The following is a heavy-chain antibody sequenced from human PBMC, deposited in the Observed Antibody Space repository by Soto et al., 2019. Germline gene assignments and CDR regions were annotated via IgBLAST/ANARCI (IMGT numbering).Heavy chain of an antibody. Sequence: QVQLVQSGAEVKKPGASVKVSCKASGYTFTSYAMHWVRQAPGQRLEWMGWINAGNGNTKYSQKFQGRVTITRDTFASESCLELSSLRSEDTAVYYFARGSDYSDAYYYRGQGTLVTVSS. CDR2: INAGNGNT. CDR1: GYTFTSYA. J-gene: IGHJ4*02. V-gene: IGHV1-3*01. D-gene: IGHD5-18*01. CDR3: ARGSDYSDAYYY.